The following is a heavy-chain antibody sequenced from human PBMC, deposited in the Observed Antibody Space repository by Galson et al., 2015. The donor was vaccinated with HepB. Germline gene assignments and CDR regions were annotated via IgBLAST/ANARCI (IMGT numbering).Heavy chain of an antibody. Sequence: SLRLSCAASGFTVSSNYMSWVRQAPGKGLEWVSVIYSGDSTYYADSVKGRFTISRDTSKNTLYLQINSLRAEDTAVYYCARGAYYYGSGAPYGMDVWGQGTTVTVSS. CDR2: IYSGDST. CDR3: ARGAYYYGSGAPYGMDV. CDR1: GFTVSSNY. J-gene: IGHJ6*02. V-gene: IGHV3-53*01. D-gene: IGHD3-10*01.